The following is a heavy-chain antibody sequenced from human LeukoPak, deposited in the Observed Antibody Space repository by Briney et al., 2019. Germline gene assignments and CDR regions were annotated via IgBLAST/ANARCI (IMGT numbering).Heavy chain of an antibody. CDR1: GYSFTSYW. D-gene: IGHD1-1*01. CDR3: ARHRQYNWNGVVVDY. V-gene: IGHV5-51*01. CDR2: IYPGDSDT. Sequence: GESLKISCKGSGYSFTSYWIGWVRQLPGRGLEWMGIIYPGDSDTRYSPSFQGQVTISADKSISTAYLQWSSLKASDTAMYYCARHRQYNWNGVVVDYWGQGTLVTVSS. J-gene: IGHJ4*02.